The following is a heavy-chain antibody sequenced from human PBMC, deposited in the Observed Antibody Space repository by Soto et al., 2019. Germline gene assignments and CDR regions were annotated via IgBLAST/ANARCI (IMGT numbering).Heavy chain of an antibody. V-gene: IGHV1-46*01. CDR2: INPSGGYT. CDR1: GYTFTSYY. Sequence: ASVKVSCKASGYTFTSYYMNWVRQAPGQGLEWLGIINPSGGYTTYAQRFQGRVTLTTDTSTSTAYMELRSLRSNDTAIYYCAMVDVYVTPSPQDVWGQGTTVTVSS. D-gene: IGHD3-16*01. J-gene: IGHJ6*02. CDR3: AMVDVYVTPSPQDV.